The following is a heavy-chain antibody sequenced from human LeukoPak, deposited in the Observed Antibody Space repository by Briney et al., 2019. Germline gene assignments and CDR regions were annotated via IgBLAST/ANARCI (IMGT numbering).Heavy chain of an antibody. Sequence: PGESLQIFCKGSGYSFTRYWIGWVREMPGKGLEWMGIIYPDDSDTRYRPSFQGQVTISADKSISTAYLQWSSLKASDTAMYYCARLAVDCSNYVGWLDPWGQGTLVTVSS. J-gene: IGHJ5*02. CDR3: ARLAVDCSNYVGWLDP. CDR2: IYPDDSDT. V-gene: IGHV5-51*01. CDR1: GYSFTRYW. D-gene: IGHD4-11*01.